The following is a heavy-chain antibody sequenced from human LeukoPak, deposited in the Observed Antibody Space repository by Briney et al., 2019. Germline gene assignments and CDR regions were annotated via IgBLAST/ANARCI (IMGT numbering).Heavy chain of an antibody. D-gene: IGHD2-2*01. CDR2: IWYGGSNK. V-gene: IGHV3-30*18. J-gene: IGHJ4*02. CDR1: GFTFSSYG. CDR3: AKDQYCTSTSCYVGY. Sequence: GRSLRLSCAASGFTFSSYGMHWVRQAPGKGLEWVAVIWYGGSNKYYADSVKGRFTISRDNSKNTLYLQMNSLRAEDTAVYYCAKDQYCTSTSCYVGYWGQGTLVTVSS.